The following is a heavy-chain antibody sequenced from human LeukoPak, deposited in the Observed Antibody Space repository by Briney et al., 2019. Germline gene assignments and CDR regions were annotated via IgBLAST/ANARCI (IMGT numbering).Heavy chain of an antibody. V-gene: IGHV3-64*01. CDR2: ITSNGGST. D-gene: IGHD1-26*01. CDR3: ATWSRSSMDV. Sequence: GGSLRLSCAASGFTFSTYTMHWVRQAPGKGLEYVSAITSNGGSTYYANSVKGRFTISRDNSKSTLYLQMGSLRAENMAVYYCATWSRSSMDVWGKGTTVTVSS. CDR1: GFTFSTYT. J-gene: IGHJ6*03.